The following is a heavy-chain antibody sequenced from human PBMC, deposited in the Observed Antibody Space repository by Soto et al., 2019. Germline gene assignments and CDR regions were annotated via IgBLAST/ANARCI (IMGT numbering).Heavy chain of an antibody. V-gene: IGHV4-31*03. CDR2: IYYSGST. Sequence: TLSLTCTVSGGSISSGGYYWSWIRQHPGKGLEWIGYIYYSGSTYYNPSLKSRVTISVDTSKNQFSLKLSSVTAADTAVYYCARDYGDYYYYGMDVWGQGTTVTVSS. CDR3: ARDYGDYYYYGMDV. J-gene: IGHJ6*02. D-gene: IGHD4-17*01. CDR1: GGSISSGGYY.